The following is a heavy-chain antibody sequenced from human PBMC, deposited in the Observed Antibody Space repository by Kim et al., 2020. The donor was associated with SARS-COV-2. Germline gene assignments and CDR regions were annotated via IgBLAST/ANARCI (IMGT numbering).Heavy chain of an antibody. J-gene: IGHJ4*02. D-gene: IGHD3-10*01. V-gene: IGHV3-21*01. Sequence: SYIYYEDSVKGRFTIARDNAKNSLYLQMNSLRAEDTAVYYCAREGSGFDYWGQGTLVTVSS. CDR2: SYI. CDR3: AREGSGFDY.